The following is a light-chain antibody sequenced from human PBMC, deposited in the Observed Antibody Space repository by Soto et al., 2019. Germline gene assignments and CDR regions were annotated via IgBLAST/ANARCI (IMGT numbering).Light chain of an antibody. CDR1: QSVLQSSNNKNY. V-gene: IGKV4-1*01. CDR2: WAS. Sequence: DIAMTQSPDSLAVSLGERATINCKSSQSVLQSSNNKNYLAWYQQKPGQPPKLLIYWASTRESGVPDRFSGSGSGTHFTLTISSLQAEDVADYYCQQYYSLYTFGQGTKLEIK. J-gene: IGKJ2*01. CDR3: QQYYSLYT.